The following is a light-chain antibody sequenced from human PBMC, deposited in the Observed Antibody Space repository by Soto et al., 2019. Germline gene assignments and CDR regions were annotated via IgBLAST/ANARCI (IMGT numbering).Light chain of an antibody. J-gene: IGKJ1*01. CDR3: QQYNSYST. CDR1: QGISSF. V-gene: IGKV1-9*01. CDR2: AAS. Sequence: IQMTQSPSFLSASVGDRVTISCRASQGISSFLAWFQQKPGKAPKLLIYAASTLQSGVPSRFSGSGSGTEFTLTISSLQPDDFATYYCQQYNSYSTFGQGTKVDI.